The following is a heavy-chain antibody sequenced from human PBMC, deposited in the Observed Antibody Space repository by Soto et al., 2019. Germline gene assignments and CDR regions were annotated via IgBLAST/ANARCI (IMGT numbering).Heavy chain of an antibody. CDR1: GFTFSSYD. CDR3: ARGVAGTSQPGFDY. J-gene: IGHJ4*02. CDR2: IGTAGDT. V-gene: IGHV3-13*01. Sequence: GGSLRLSCAASGFTFSSYDMHWVRQATGKGLEWVSAIGTAGDTYYPGSVKGRFTISRENAKNSLYLQMNSLRAGDTAVYYCARGVAGTSQPGFDYWGQGTLVTVSS. D-gene: IGHD6-19*01.